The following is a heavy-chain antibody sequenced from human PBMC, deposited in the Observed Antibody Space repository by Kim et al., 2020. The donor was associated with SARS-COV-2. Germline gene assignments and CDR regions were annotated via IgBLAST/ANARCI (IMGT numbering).Heavy chain of an antibody. CDR3: ARARGYSGYVFFYYYYYGMDV. Sequence: GGSLRLSCAASGFTFSSYWMSWVRQAPGKGLEWVANIKQDGSEKYYVDSVKGRFTISRDNAKNSLYLQMNSLRAEETAVYYCARARGYSGYVFFYYYYYGMDVWGQGTTVTVSS. D-gene: IGHD5-12*01. J-gene: IGHJ6*02. CDR1: GFTFSSYW. CDR2: IKQDGSEK. V-gene: IGHV3-7*03.